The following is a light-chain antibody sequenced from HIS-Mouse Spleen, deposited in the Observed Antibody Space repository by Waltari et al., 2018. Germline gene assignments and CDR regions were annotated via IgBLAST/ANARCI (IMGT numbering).Light chain of an antibody. Sequence: QSALTQPASVSGSPGQSITISCTGTSSDLGGYNYVSWYQQHPGKAPKLMIYEVSNRPSGVSNRFSGSKSGNTASLTISGLQAEDEADYYCSSYTSSSTSMVFGGGTKLTVL. V-gene: IGLV2-14*01. CDR3: SSYTSSSTSMV. J-gene: IGLJ2*01. CDR2: EVS. CDR1: SSDLGGYNY.